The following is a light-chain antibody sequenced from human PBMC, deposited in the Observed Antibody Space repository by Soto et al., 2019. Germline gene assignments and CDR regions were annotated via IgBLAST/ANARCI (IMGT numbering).Light chain of an antibody. J-gene: IGKJ2*01. CDR2: GAS. Sequence: EIVMTQSPATLSVSPGERATLSCRASQSVSTNLAWYQQKPGQAPRLLMYGASTRATGIPARFSGSGSGTEFPLTISSLQSEDFAVYYCQQYHNWPPYTFGQGTKLEMK. CDR3: QQYHNWPPYT. CDR1: QSVSTN. V-gene: IGKV3-15*01.